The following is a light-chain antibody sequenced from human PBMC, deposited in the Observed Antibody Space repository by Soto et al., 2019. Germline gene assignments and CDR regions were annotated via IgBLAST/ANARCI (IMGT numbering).Light chain of an antibody. CDR3: PSFDSSLSGSV. V-gene: IGLV1-40*01. CDR1: SSNIGAGYD. J-gene: IGLJ2*01. Sequence: QSVLTQPPSVSGAPGQRGTISCTGTSSNIGAGYDVQWYQQLPGSAPKLLIYSINNRPSGAPDRFSGSKSGTSAALAITGLQAEDEADYYCPSFDSSLSGSVFGGGTKHTVL. CDR2: SIN.